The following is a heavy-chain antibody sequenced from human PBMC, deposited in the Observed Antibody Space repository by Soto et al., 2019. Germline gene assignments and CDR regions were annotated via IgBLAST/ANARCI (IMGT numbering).Heavy chain of an antibody. CDR1: GYSFTSYA. CDR2: ISAGNGNT. J-gene: IGHJ4*02. Sequence: GASVKVSCKASGYSFTSYALHWVRQAPGQRLEWMGWISAGNGNTKYSQKFQGRVTITRDTSASTAYMELSSLRAEDTAVDYCARDPREYYFDDWGQGTLVTVSS. CDR3: ARDPREYYFDD. V-gene: IGHV1-3*01.